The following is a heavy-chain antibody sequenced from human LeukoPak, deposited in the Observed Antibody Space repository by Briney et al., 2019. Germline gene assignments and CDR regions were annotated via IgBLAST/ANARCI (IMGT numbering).Heavy chain of an antibody. CDR1: GGSFSGYY. CDR2: LYYSGST. Sequence: SETLSLTCAVYGGSFSGYYWSWIRQPPGKGLEWIGNLYYSGSTYYNPSLKSRLTISVDTSKNQFSLKLSSVTAADTAVYYCARRRGYDHFDYWGRGTLVTVSS. D-gene: IGHD5-12*01. J-gene: IGHJ4*02. CDR3: ARRRGYDHFDY. V-gene: IGHV4-34*01.